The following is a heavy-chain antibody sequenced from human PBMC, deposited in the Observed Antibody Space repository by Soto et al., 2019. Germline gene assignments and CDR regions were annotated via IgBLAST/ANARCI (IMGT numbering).Heavy chain of an antibody. CDR2: IHYSGIT. Sequence: QVQLQESGPGLVKPSETLSLTCTVSGGSISSYYWSWLRQSPGKRLEWIGYIHYSGITKYNPSLKSRVTISLDTSKNQFSLKLSSVTAADSAVYYCARHPGASFDYWDQGTLVTVSS. CDR1: GGSISSYY. D-gene: IGHD7-27*01. CDR3: ARHPGASFDY. V-gene: IGHV4-59*01. J-gene: IGHJ4*02.